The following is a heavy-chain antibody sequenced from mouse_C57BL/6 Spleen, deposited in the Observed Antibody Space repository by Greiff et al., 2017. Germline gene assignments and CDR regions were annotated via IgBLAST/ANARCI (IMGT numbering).Heavy chain of an antibody. CDR2: IDPEDSET. V-gene: IGHV14-2*01. J-gene: IGHJ4*01. CDR1: GFNIKAYY. CDR3: ARSYGSRDYYAMDY. D-gene: IGHD1-1*01. Sequence: EVQLVESGAELVKPGASVKLSCPASGFNIKAYYMHWVKQRTEQGLEWIGRIDPEDSETKYAPKFQDKATLTADTSSNTAYLQLSSLTSEDTAVYYCARSYGSRDYYAMDYWGQGTSVTVSS.